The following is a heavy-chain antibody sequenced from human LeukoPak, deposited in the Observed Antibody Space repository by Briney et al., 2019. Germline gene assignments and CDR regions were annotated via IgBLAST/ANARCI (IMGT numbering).Heavy chain of an antibody. CDR1: GGSISSYY. J-gene: IGHJ6*03. D-gene: IGHD1-26*01. CDR3: ARDEVGATNYYYYYYMDV. V-gene: IGHV4-4*07. Sequence: SETLSLTCTVSGGSISSYYWSWIRQPAGKGLEWIGRIYTSGSTNYNPSLKSRVTMSVDTSKNQFSLKLSSVTAADTAVYYCARDEVGATNYYYYYYMDVWGKGTTVTVSS. CDR2: IYTSGST.